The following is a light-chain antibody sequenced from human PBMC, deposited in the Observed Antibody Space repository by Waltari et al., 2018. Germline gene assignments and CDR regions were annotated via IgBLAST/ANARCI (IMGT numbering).Light chain of an antibody. CDR1: QSLLHSNGYNY. V-gene: IGKV2-28*01. CDR2: LGS. CDR3: MQALQTPRT. J-gene: IGKJ4*01. Sequence: IVMTQSPLSLPVTPGEQASISCRSSQSLLHSNGYNYLDWYLQKPGQSPQLLIYLGSNRASGVPDRFSGSGSGTDFTLKISRVEAEDVGVYYCMQALQTPRTFGGGTKVEIK.